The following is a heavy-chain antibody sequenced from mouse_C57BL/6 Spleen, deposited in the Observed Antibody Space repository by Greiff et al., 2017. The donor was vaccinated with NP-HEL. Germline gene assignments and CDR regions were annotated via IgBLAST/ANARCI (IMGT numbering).Heavy chain of an antibody. V-gene: IGHV1-50*01. CDR2: IDPSDSYT. J-gene: IGHJ4*01. Sequence: VQLQQPGAELVKPGASVKLSCKASGYTFTSYWMQWVKQRPGQGLEWIGEIDPSDSYTNYKQKFKGKATLTVDTSSSTAYMQLSSLTSEDSAVYYCARRGGDYYGSSHMDYWGQGTSVTVSS. CDR1: GYTFTSYW. CDR3: ARRGGDYYGSSHMDY. D-gene: IGHD1-1*01.